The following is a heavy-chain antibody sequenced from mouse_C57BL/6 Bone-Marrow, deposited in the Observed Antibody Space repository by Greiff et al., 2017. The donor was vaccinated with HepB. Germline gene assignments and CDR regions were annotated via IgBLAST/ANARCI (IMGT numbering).Heavy chain of an antibody. CDR2: IYPGNSDT. D-gene: IGHD2-4*01. J-gene: IGHJ2*01. CDR3: TSALYYDYFIFDY. Sequence: VQLKESGTVLARPGASVKMSCKTSGYTFTSYWMHWVKQRPGQGLEWIGAIYPGNSDTSYNQKFKGKAKLTAVTSASTAYMELSSLTNEDSAVYYCTSALYYDYFIFDYWGQGTTLTVSS. V-gene: IGHV1-5*01. CDR1: GYTFTSYW.